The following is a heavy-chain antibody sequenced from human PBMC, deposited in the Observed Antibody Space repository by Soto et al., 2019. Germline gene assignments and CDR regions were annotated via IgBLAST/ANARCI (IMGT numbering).Heavy chain of an antibody. D-gene: IGHD6-6*01. CDR3: ARVEYSSQADDY. J-gene: IGHJ4*02. CDR2: ISSSSSYI. CDR1: GFTFSSYS. V-gene: IGHV3-21*01. Sequence: EVQLVESGGGLVKPGGSLRLSCAASGFTFSSYSMNWVRQAPGKGLEWVSSISSSSSYIYYADSVKGRFTISRDNAKNSLYLQKNSLRAEDTAVYYCARVEYSSQADDYWGQGTLVTVSS.